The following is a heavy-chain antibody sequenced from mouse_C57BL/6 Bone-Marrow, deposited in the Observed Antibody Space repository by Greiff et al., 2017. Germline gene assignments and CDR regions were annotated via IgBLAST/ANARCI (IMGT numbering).Heavy chain of an antibody. CDR3: ARRGYGYDVWFAY. J-gene: IGHJ3*01. CDR1: GYTFTSYW. D-gene: IGHD2-2*01. Sequence: QVQLQQPGAELVKPGASVKLSCKASGYTFTSYWMHWVKQRPGQGLEWIGMIHPNSGSTNYNEKFKSKATLTVDKSSSTAYMQLSSLTSEDSAVYYCARRGYGYDVWFAYWGQGTLVTVSA. V-gene: IGHV1-64*01. CDR2: IHPNSGST.